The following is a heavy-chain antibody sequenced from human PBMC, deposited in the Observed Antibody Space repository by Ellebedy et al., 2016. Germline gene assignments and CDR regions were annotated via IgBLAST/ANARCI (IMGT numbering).Heavy chain of an antibody. CDR2: IYYSGST. CDR1: GGSISSYY. Sequence: SETLSLXXTVSGGSISSYYWSWIRQPPGKGLEWIGYIYYSGSTYYNPSLKSRVTISVDTSKNQFSLKLSSVTAADTAVYYCARDLPDYGDYAYYYYGMDVWGQGTTVTVSS. D-gene: IGHD4-17*01. CDR3: ARDLPDYGDYAYYYYGMDV. J-gene: IGHJ6*02. V-gene: IGHV4-59*12.